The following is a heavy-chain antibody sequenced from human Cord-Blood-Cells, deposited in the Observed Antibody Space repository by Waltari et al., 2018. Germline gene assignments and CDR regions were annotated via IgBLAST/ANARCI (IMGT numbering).Heavy chain of an antibody. V-gene: IGHV3-30*18. CDR2: ISYDGSNK. Sequence: QVQLVESGGGVVQPGRSLRLSCAASGFTFSSYGMHWVRQAPGKGLEWVAVISYDGSNKYYADSVKGRFTISRDNSKNTLYLQMNSLRAEDTAVYYCAKDHEAVAGTDYWGQGTLVTVSS. CDR1: GFTFSSYG. D-gene: IGHD6-13*01. CDR3: AKDHEAVAGTDY. J-gene: IGHJ4*02.